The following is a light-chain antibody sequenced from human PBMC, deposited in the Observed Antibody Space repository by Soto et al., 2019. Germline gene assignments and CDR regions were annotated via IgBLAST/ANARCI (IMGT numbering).Light chain of an antibody. CDR2: DAS. Sequence: EIVLTHSPATLSLSPGERATLSCRASQSVSTYLAWYQQKPGQAPRLLIYDASNRATGIPARFSGSGSGTDFTLTISSLDPADFAVYYCQQRSNWPLTFGQGTRLEIK. J-gene: IGKJ5*01. CDR1: QSVSTY. CDR3: QQRSNWPLT. V-gene: IGKV3-11*01.